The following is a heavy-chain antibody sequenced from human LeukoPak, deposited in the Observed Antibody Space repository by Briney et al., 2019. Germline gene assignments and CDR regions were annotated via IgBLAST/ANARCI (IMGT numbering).Heavy chain of an antibody. CDR2: IYSGGST. CDR3: AAYLYYYFDY. Sequence: QPGGSLRLSCAASGLTFSSYAMSWVRQAPGKGLEWVSVIYSGGSTYYADSVKGRFTISRDNSKNTLYLQMNSLRAEDTAVYYCAAYLYYYFDYWGQGTLVTVSS. V-gene: IGHV3-66*01. D-gene: IGHD3-16*01. J-gene: IGHJ4*02. CDR1: GLTFSSYA.